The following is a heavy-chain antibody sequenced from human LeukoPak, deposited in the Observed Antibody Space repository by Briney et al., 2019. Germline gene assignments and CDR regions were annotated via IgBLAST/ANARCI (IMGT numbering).Heavy chain of an antibody. D-gene: IGHD2-2*01. J-gene: IGHJ6*03. CDR1: GYTFTNYG. Sequence: ASVKVSCKASGYTFTNYGISWVRQAPGQGLEWMGWISTYNGDTNYAQNLQGRVTLTTDTSTSTAYMELRSLRSDDTAVYYCARVAPFDCTSTSCYGYYYNYMDVWGKGTTVTVSS. CDR2: ISTYNGDT. V-gene: IGHV1-18*01. CDR3: ARVAPFDCTSTSCYGYYYNYMDV.